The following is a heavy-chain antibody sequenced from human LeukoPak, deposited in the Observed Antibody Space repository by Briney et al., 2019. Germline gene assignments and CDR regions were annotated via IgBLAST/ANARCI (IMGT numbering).Heavy chain of an antibody. V-gene: IGHV5-51*01. CDR3: ASLSTISTRGGRHFDS. Sequence: LGESLKISCKGVGGTFASYWIAWVRQMPGQGLEWMGIIYGYDSDTRYSPSFQGQVLISADKDISTAYLHWGSLRPSDTAVYYCASLSTISTRGGRHFDSWGQGTLVTVSS. CDR2: IYGYDSDT. CDR1: GGTFASYW. D-gene: IGHD2-15*01. J-gene: IGHJ4*02.